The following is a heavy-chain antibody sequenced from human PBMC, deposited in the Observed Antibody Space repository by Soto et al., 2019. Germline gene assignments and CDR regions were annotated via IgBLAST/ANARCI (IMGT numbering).Heavy chain of an antibody. CDR3: VKDGAIAAADYFFDY. Sequence: GGSLRLSCAASGFTFSNYAIHWVRQAPGKGLEWVAVIASDGKDKRYADSVKGRFIISRDNSKNTVYLQMNSLRTEDTAVYYCVKDGAIAAADYFFDYWGQGSLVTVSS. CDR2: IASDGKDK. D-gene: IGHD6-13*01. J-gene: IGHJ4*02. V-gene: IGHV3-30*18. CDR1: GFTFSNYA.